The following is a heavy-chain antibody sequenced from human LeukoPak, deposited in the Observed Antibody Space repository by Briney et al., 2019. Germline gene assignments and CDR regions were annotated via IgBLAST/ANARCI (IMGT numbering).Heavy chain of an antibody. CDR3: ARSSHRDGDTFDY. J-gene: IGHJ4*02. CDR1: GYTFTSFG. D-gene: IGHD3-10*01. Sequence: ASVTVSFKASGYTFTSFGVSWVRQAPGQGLEWMGWISGYNGNTNYAQKLQGRVTMTTDPSTTTAYMELRSLRSDDTAVYYCARSSHRDGDTFDYWGQGTLVTVSS. CDR2: ISGYNGNT. V-gene: IGHV1-18*01.